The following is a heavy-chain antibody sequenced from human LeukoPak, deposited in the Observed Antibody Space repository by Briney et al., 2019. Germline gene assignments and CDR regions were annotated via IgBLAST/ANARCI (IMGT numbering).Heavy chain of an antibody. J-gene: IGHJ4*02. CDR2: ISRTGNSI. D-gene: IGHD6-13*01. V-gene: IGHV3-48*03. CDR1: GFTLSSYE. Sequence: GGSLRLSCAASGFTLSSYEINWVRLAPGKGLEWISYISRTGNSIYYADSVKGRFTISRDSAKNSLYLQMNSLRAEDTAVYYCARGPYSSNWYVDYWGQGTLVTVAS. CDR3: ARGPYSSNWYVDY.